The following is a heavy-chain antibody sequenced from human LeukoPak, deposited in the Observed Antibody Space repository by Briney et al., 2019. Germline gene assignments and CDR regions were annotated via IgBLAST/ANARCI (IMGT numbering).Heavy chain of an antibody. CDR3: TRALILVVPAAGDFDY. V-gene: IGHV1-18*01. J-gene: IGHJ4*02. D-gene: IGHD2-2*01. CDR2: ISAYNGNT. Sequence: GASVKVSCKASGYTFTSYGISWVRQTPGQGLEWMGWISAYNGNTNYAQKLQGRVTMTTDTSTSTAYMELRSLRSDDTAVYYCTRALILVVPAAGDFDYWGQGTLVTVSS. CDR1: GYTFTSYG.